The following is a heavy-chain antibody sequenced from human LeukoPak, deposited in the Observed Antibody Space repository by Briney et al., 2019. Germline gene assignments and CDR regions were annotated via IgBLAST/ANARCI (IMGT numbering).Heavy chain of an antibody. CDR1: GFTFSYYW. V-gene: IGHV3-7*01. CDR2: IKQDGSEK. D-gene: IGHD3-10*01. J-gene: IGHJ5*02. Sequence: GGSLRISCAASGFTFSYYWMSWVRQAPGKGLEWVAKIKQDGSEKYYVDSVKGRFTISRDNAKNSMYLLMNSLRVEDTAVYYCVRDVLYYYGAERLFWFDPWGQGTLVTVSS. CDR3: VRDVLYYYGAERLFWFDP.